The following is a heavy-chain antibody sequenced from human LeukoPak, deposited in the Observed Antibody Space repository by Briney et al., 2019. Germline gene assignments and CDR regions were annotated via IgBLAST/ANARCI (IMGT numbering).Heavy chain of an antibody. CDR1: GYSISSGYY. J-gene: IGHJ4*02. CDR3: ARGPMVRGGHIDH. CDR2: IYHSGST. V-gene: IGHV4-38-2*02. Sequence: PSETLSLTCTVSGYSISSGYYWGWIRQPPGKGLEWIGSIYHSGSTYYNPSLKSRVTISVDTSKNQFSLKLTSVTAADTAVYYCARGPMVRGGHIDHWGQGTLVTVSS. D-gene: IGHD3-10*01.